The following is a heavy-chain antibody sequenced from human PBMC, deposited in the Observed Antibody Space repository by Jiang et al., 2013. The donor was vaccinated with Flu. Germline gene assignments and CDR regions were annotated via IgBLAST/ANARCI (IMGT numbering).Heavy chain of an antibody. CDR2: IYYNRKT. V-gene: IGHV4-30-4*01. Sequence: SGASITSGDYFWSWIRQSPGRGLECIGYIYYNRKTYYSPSLKSRLILSVDTSKNQFSLRLNSVTAADTAVYYCAASDQYYYVGFDFWGPGPWSTSLQ. J-gene: IGHJ3*01. CDR1: GASITSGDYF. D-gene: IGHD3-10*02. CDR3: AASDQYYYVGFDF.